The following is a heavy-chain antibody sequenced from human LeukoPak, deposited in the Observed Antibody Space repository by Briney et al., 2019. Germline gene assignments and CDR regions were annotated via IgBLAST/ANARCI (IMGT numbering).Heavy chain of an antibody. D-gene: IGHD3-10*01. CDR2: TSGSGSDT. V-gene: IGHV3-23*01. CDR3: ARDSPKGRYAFDI. Sequence: GGSLRLSCAASGFTFSSFAMNWVRQAPGKGLEWVSVTSGSGSDTYYADSVKGRFTISRDNSKNTLYLQMNSLRAEDTAVYYCARDSPKGRYAFDIWGQGTMVTVSS. CDR1: GFTFSSFA. J-gene: IGHJ3*02.